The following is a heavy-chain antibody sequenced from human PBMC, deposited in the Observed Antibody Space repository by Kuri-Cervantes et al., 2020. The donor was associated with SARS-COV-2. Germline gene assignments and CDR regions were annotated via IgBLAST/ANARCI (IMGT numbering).Heavy chain of an antibody. CDR3: ARDQFGDFGVVTYDAFDI. V-gene: IGHV3-30*04. CDR1: GFTFSSYA. CDR2: ISYDGSNK. D-gene: IGHD3-3*01. Sequence: GGSLRLSCAASGFTFSSYAMHWVRQAPGKGLEWVAVISYDGSNKYYADSVKGRFTISRDNSKNTLYLQMNSLRAEDTAVYYCARDQFGDFGVVTYDAFDIWGQGTMVTVSS. J-gene: IGHJ3*02.